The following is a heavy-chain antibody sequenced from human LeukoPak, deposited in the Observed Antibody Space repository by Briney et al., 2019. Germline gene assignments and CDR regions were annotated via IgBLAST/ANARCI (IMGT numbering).Heavy chain of an antibody. CDR2: IIPILGIA. CDR3: ARKYYYDSSGYRAFDI. V-gene: IGHV1-69*04. J-gene: IGHJ3*02. CDR1: GGTFSSYA. D-gene: IGHD3-22*01. Sequence: SVKVSCKASGGTFSSYAISWVRQAPGQGLEWMGRIIPILGIANYAQKFQGRVTITADKSTSTAYMELSSLRSEDTAVYYCARKYYYDSSGYRAFDIWGQGTTVTVSS.